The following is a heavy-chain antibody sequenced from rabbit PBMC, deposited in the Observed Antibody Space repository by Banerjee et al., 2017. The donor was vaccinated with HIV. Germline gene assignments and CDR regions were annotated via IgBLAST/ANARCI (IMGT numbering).Heavy chain of an antibody. V-gene: IGHV1S45*01. CDR2: IYTGSSGST. CDR1: GFTLSNNY. CDR3: ARGYAGVGYGRLDL. D-gene: IGHD4-2*01. Sequence: QQQLEESGGGLVKPEGSLTLTCKASGFTLSNNYMCWVRQAPGKGLEWIACIYTGSSGSTYYASWAKGRSTISKTSSTTVTLQMTSLTAADTATYFCARGYAGVGYGRLDLWAQGPSSPS. J-gene: IGHJ3*01.